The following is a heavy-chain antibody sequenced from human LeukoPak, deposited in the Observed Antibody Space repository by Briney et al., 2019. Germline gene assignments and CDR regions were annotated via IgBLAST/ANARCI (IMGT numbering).Heavy chain of an antibody. D-gene: IGHD3-10*01. Sequence: GGSLRLSCAASGFTFSSYAMSWVRQAPGKGLEWVSAISGSGGSTYYADSVKGRFTISRDNSKNTLYLQMNSVRAEDTAVYYCANVWSGVRGVMGYWGQGTLVTVSS. CDR3: ANVWSGVRGVMGY. J-gene: IGHJ4*02. V-gene: IGHV3-23*01. CDR2: ISGSGGST. CDR1: GFTFSSYA.